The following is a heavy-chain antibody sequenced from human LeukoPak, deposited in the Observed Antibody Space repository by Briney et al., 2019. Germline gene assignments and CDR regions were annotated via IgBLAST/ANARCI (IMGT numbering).Heavy chain of an antibody. CDR2: IYYSGST. CDR3: ARQRKGDWFDP. CDR1: GDSMSSGGHY. Sequence: SQTLSLTCTVSGDSMSSGGHYWTWIRQHPGKGLERIGYIYYSGSTNYNPSLKSRVTISVDTSKNQFSLKLSSVTAADTAVYYCARQRKGDWFDPWGQGTLVTVSS. D-gene: IGHD3-16*01. V-gene: IGHV4-31*03. J-gene: IGHJ5*02.